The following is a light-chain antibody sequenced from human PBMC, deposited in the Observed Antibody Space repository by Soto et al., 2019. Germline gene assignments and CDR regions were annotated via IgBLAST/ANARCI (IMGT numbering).Light chain of an antibody. CDR3: SSYSSTSTYV. Sequence: SVLTQPASVSGSPGQSITISCTGTSSDVGNYNFVSWYQQHPGKAPKLMIYAVSNRPSGVSIRFSGSKSGNTASLTISGLQAEDEADYYCSSYSSTSTYVFGDGTKVTVL. CDR2: AVS. V-gene: IGLV2-14*01. CDR1: SSDVGNYNF. J-gene: IGLJ1*01.